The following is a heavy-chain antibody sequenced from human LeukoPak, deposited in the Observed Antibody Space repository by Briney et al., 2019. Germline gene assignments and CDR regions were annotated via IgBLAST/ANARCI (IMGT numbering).Heavy chain of an antibody. CDR1: GFTFTGYY. CDR2: INPNSGGT. D-gene: IGHD3-9*01. V-gene: IGHV1-2*02. J-gene: IGHJ3*02. CDR3: ARRRVYDILTSYAFDI. Sequence: ASVKVSCKASGFTFTGYYMHWVRQAPGQGLEWMGWINPNSGGTNYAQKFQGRVTMTRDTSISTAYMELSSLRSDDTTVYYCARRRVYDILTSYAFDIWGQGTMVTVSS.